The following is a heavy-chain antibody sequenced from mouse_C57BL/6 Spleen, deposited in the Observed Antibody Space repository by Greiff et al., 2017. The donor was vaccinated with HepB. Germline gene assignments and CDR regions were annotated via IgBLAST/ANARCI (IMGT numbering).Heavy chain of an antibody. Sequence: EVQLQQSGAELVRPGASVKLSCTASGFNIKDDYMHWVKQRPEQGLEWIGWIDPENGDTEYASKFQGKATITADTSSNTAYLQLSSLTSEDTAVYYCTTSLYYYGSSYVDDYWGQGTTLTVSS. CDR2: IDPENGDT. CDR1: GFNIKDDY. J-gene: IGHJ2*01. D-gene: IGHD1-1*01. CDR3: TTSLYYYGSSYVDDY. V-gene: IGHV14-4*01.